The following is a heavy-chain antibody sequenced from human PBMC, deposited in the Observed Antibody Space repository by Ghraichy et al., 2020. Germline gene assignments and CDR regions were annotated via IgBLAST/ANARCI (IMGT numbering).Heavy chain of an antibody. Sequence: GGSLRLSCAASGFTFSSYSMNWVRQAPGKGLEWVSSISSSSSYIYYADSVKGRFTISRDNAKNSLYLQMNSLRAEDTAVYYCARVALNAAAGIFDYWGQGTLVTVSS. D-gene: IGHD6-13*01. V-gene: IGHV3-21*01. CDR3: ARVALNAAAGIFDY. J-gene: IGHJ4*02. CDR2: ISSSSSYI. CDR1: GFTFSSYS.